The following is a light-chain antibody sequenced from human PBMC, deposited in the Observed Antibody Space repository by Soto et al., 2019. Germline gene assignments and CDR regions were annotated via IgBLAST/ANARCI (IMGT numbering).Light chain of an antibody. CDR1: QSVSSSY. CDR3: QQYGSSPRT. CDR2: GAS. Sequence: EIVVTQSPGTLSLSPGERATLSCRASQSVSSSYLAWYQQKPGQAPRLLIYGASSRATGIPDRFSGSGSGTDFTLTISRLEPEDFAVYYCQQYGSSPRTFGGGTKVDIK. J-gene: IGKJ4*01. V-gene: IGKV3-20*01.